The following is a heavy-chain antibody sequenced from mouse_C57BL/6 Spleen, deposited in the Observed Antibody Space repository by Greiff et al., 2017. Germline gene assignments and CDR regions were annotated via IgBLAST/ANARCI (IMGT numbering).Heavy chain of an antibody. CDR1: GYTFTSYD. V-gene: IGHV1-85*01. CDR3: AEADGRWYFDV. Sequence: VKLMESGPELVKPGASVKLSCKASGYTFTSYDINWVKQRPGQGLEWIGWIYPRDGSTKYNEKFKGKATLTVDTSSSTAYMELHSLTSEDSSVYFCAEADGRWYFDVWGTGTTVTVSS. J-gene: IGHJ1*03. D-gene: IGHD1-1*01. CDR2: IYPRDGST.